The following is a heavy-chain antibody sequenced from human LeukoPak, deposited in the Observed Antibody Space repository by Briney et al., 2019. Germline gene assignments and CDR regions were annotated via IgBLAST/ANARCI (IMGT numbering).Heavy chain of an antibody. D-gene: IGHD3-22*01. J-gene: IGHJ4*02. Sequence: PGGSLRLSCAASGFTFSSYAMSWVRQAPGQGLEWMGWINPNSGGTNYAQKFQGRVTMTRDTSISTAYMELSRLRSDDTAVYYCARVNLYDSSGYYLGYWGQGTLVTVSS. CDR3: ARVNLYDSSGYYLGY. V-gene: IGHV1-2*02. CDR2: INPNSGGT. CDR1: GFTFSSYA.